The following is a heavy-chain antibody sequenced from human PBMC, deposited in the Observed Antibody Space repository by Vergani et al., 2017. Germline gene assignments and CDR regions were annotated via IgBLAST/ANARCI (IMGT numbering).Heavy chain of an antibody. V-gene: IGHV3-30*18. Sequence: QVQLVESGGGVVQPGRSLRLSCAASGFTFSSYGMHWVRQAPGKGLEWVAVISYDGSNKYYADSVKGRFTISRDNSKNTLYLQMNSLRAEDTAVYYCAKDLEGWSQGTLVTVSS. CDR2: ISYDGSNK. D-gene: IGHD5-24*01. CDR1: GFTFSSYG. CDR3: AKDLEG. J-gene: IGHJ4*02.